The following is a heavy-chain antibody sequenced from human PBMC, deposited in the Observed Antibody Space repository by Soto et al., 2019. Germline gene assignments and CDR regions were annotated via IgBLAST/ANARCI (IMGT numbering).Heavy chain of an antibody. CDR1: GYSFTSYW. V-gene: IGHV5-10-1*01. J-gene: IGHJ4*02. Sequence: GESLKISCKGSGYSFTSYWISWVRQMPGKGLEWMGRIDPSDSYTNYSPSFQGHVTISADKSISTADLQWSSLKASDTAMYYFARLPRNYYGSGSYGEYYFDYWGQGTLVTVSS. D-gene: IGHD3-10*01. CDR3: ARLPRNYYGSGSYGEYYFDY. CDR2: IDPSDSYT.